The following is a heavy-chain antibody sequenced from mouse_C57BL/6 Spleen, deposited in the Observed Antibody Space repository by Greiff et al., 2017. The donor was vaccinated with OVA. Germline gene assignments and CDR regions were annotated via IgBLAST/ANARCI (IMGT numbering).Heavy chain of an antibody. CDR3: ARYAYYYGSSYYFDY. CDR1: GYTFTSYW. Sequence: QVQLQQPGAELVKPGASVKMSCKASGYTFTSYWITWVKQRPGQGLEWIGDIYPGSGSTNYNEKFKSKATLTVDTPSSTAYMQLSSLTSEDSAVYYCARYAYYYGSSYYFDYWGQGTTLTVSS. J-gene: IGHJ2*01. V-gene: IGHV1-55*01. CDR2: IYPGSGST. D-gene: IGHD1-1*01.